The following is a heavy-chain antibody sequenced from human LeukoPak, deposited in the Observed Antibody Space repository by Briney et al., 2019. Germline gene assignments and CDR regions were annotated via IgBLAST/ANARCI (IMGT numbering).Heavy chain of an antibody. CDR2: IYPGDSDT. V-gene: IGHV5-51*01. CDR3: ARHTKYSIFGVVTSGYTDV. Sequence: GESLKISCKGSGYSFTSYWIGWVRQMPGKGLEWMGIIYPGDSDTRYSPSFQGQVTISADKSISTAYLQWSSLKASDTAMYYCARHTKYSIFGVVTSGYTDVWGKGTTVTVSS. CDR1: GYSFTSYW. J-gene: IGHJ6*03. D-gene: IGHD3-3*01.